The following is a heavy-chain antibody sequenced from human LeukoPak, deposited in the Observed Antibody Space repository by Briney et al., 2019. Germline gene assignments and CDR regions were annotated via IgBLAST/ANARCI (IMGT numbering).Heavy chain of an antibody. CDR3: AGDIVATRTFDY. J-gene: IGHJ4*02. D-gene: IGHD5-12*01. CDR2: IYYSGST. CDR1: GGSFSGYY. Sequence: SETLSLTCAVYGGSFSGYYWSWIRQPPGKGLEWIGSIYYSGSTYYNPSLKSRVTISVDTSKNQFSLKLSSVTAADTAVYYCAGDIVATRTFDYWGQGTLVTVSS. V-gene: IGHV4-34*01.